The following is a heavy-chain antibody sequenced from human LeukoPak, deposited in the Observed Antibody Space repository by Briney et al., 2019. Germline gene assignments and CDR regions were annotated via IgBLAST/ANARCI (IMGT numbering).Heavy chain of an antibody. V-gene: IGHV1-8*01. D-gene: IGHD6-13*01. Sequence: GASVKVSCKASGYTFTSYDINWVRQATGQGLEWMGWMNPNSGNTGYAQKFQGRVTMTRNTSISTAYMELSSLRSEDTAVYYCARVGQQLANNWFDPWGQGTLVTVSS. J-gene: IGHJ5*02. CDR3: ARVGQQLANNWFDP. CDR1: GYTFTSYD. CDR2: MNPNSGNT.